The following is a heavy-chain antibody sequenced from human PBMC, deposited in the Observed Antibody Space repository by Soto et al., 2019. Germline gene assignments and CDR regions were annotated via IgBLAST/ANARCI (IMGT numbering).Heavy chain of an antibody. J-gene: IGHJ4*02. CDR3: ARVGGYCSGGSCYSFDY. CDR2: IYYSGSA. Sequence: SETLSLTCTVSGGSVSSGSYYWSWTRQPPGKGLEWIGHIYYSGSANYNPSLKSRVTISVDTSKNQFSLKLSSVTAADTAVYYCARVGGYCSGGSCYSFDYWGQGTLVTVSS. D-gene: IGHD2-15*01. CDR1: GGSVSSGSYY. V-gene: IGHV4-61*01.